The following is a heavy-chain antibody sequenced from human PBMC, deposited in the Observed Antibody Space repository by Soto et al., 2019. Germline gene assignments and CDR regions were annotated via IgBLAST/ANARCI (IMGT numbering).Heavy chain of an antibody. CDR3: ARESHPYYDFWSGFTAGYYYYGMDV. CDR2: MNPNSGNT. D-gene: IGHD3-3*01. V-gene: IGHV1-8*01. CDR1: GDTFTSYD. Sequence: ASVKVSCKASGDTFTSYDINWVRQATGQGLEWMGWMNPNSGNTGYAQKFQGRVTMTRNTSISTAYMELSSLRSEDTAVYYCARESHPYYDFWSGFTAGYYYYGMDVWGQGTTVTVSS. J-gene: IGHJ6*02.